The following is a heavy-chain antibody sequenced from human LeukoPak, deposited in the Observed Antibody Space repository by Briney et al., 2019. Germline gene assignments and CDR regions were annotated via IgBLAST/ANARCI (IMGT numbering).Heavy chain of an antibody. Sequence: PSETLSLTCTVSGGSISSSSYYWGWIRQPPGKGLEWIGSISYSGSTDYNPSLKSRVTISVDTSKNQFSLKLSSVTAADTAVYYCARDWATVTELDYWGQGTLVTVSS. CDR1: GGSISSSSYY. V-gene: IGHV4-39*02. D-gene: IGHD4-17*01. CDR3: ARDWATVTELDY. J-gene: IGHJ4*02. CDR2: ISYSGST.